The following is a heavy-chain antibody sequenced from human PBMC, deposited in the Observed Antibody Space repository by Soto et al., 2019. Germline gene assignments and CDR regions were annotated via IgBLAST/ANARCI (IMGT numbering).Heavy chain of an antibody. CDR3: AKDKGVFNWATSYFDY. D-gene: IGHD1-1*01. V-gene: IGHV3-30*18. Sequence: GSLRLSCAASGFTFSNYAMHWVRQAPGKGLEWVALTSYDGNNEYYTDSVKGRFTISRDNSKNTLFLQMNSPRPEDTAVYYCAKDKGVFNWATSYFDYWGQGTLVTVSS. J-gene: IGHJ4*02. CDR2: TSYDGNNE. CDR1: GFTFSNYA.